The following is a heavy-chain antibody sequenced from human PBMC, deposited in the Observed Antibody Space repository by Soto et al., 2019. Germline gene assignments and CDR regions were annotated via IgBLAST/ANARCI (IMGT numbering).Heavy chain of an antibody. J-gene: IGHJ4*02. CDR2: IIPILGIA. CDR1: GGTFSSYT. Sequence: SVQVSCKASGGTFSSYTIVWVRQAPGQGLEWMGRIIPILGIANYAQKFQGRVTITADKSTSTAYMELSSLRSEDTAVYYCAVSIAARPDRVFFIDYWGQGTLVTVSS. V-gene: IGHV1-69*02. D-gene: IGHD6-6*01. CDR3: AVSIAARPDRVFFIDY.